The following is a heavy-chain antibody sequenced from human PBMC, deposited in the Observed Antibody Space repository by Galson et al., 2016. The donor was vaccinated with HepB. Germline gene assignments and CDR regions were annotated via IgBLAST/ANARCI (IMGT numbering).Heavy chain of an antibody. CDR2: IYHSGGT. V-gene: IGHV4-31*03. Sequence: LSLTCSVSGGSFSRTGYYWTWIRQRPGKGLEWIGYIYHSGGTYYNSSLKSRVTISVETSENQFSLRLTSVTAADGAIYFCARGESGLGFPFTHWGQGILVTVSS. J-gene: IGHJ1*01. CDR1: GGSFSRTGYY. CDR3: ARGESGLGFPFTH. D-gene: IGHD3/OR15-3a*01.